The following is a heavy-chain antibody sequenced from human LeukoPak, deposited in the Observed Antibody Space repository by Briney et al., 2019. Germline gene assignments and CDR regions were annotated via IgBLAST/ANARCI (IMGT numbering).Heavy chain of an antibody. Sequence: SETLSLXCAVSGYSNSSGYYWGWIQQPPGKGLEWIGSIYHSGSTYYNPSLKSRVTISVDTSKNQFSLKLSSVTAAGTAVYYCARRQVGAPFDYWGQGTLVTVSS. D-gene: IGHD4/OR15-4a*01. J-gene: IGHJ4*02. CDR3: ARRQVGAPFDY. V-gene: IGHV4-38-2*01. CDR2: IYHSGST. CDR1: GYSNSSGYY.